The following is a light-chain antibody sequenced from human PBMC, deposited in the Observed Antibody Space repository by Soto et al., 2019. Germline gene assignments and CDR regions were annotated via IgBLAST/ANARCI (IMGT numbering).Light chain of an antibody. J-gene: IGKJ5*01. Sequence: EFVLTQSPGTVSLSPVEIATLCCRASQSLTNSLIAWYQQRASQAPRLFIYDTSSRARGIPDRFSGSGSGTHFTLTISRLETEDFAVFYCQQYGTSEIIFGQGTGLEIK. CDR3: QQYGTSEII. V-gene: IGKV3-20*01. CDR2: DTS. CDR1: QSLTNSL.